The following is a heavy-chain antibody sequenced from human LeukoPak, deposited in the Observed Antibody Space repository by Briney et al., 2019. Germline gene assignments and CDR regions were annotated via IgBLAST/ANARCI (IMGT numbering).Heavy chain of an antibody. CDR3: ARQLAQAEGRAFDI. D-gene: IGHD6-19*01. Sequence: SETLSLTCAVYGGSFSGYYWSWIRQPPGKGLEWIGEINHSGSTNYNPSLKSRVTISVDTSKNQFSLKLSSVTAADTAVYYCARQLAQAEGRAFDIWGQGTKVAVSS. CDR1: GGSFSGYY. J-gene: IGHJ3*02. CDR2: INHSGST. V-gene: IGHV4-34*01.